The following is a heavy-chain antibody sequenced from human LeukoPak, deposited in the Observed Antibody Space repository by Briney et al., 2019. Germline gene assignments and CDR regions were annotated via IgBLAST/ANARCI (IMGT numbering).Heavy chain of an antibody. V-gene: IGHV4-34*01. J-gene: IGHJ4*02. Sequence: SETLSLTCGVFGGSISGYYWSWIRQPPGKGLEWIGEINHSGSTNYNPSLKSRVTISEDTSKNQISLQLRSVTAADTAVYYCTRSISWYTPFPDSWGQGTLVTVSS. D-gene: IGHD2-2*02. CDR1: GGSISGYY. CDR3: TRSISWYTPFPDS. CDR2: INHSGST.